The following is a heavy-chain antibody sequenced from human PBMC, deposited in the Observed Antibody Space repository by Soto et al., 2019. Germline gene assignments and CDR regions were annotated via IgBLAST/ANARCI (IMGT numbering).Heavy chain of an antibody. CDR3: ARGWETVGTTTPFAY. Sequence: QVQLVQSGAEVKKPGSSVKVSCKPSGGTFSNYAINWVRQAPGQGLEWMGGIIPLFGAPNYAQKFQGRVTFTAHNSTSTAYMELRSLRSDDTAVYYCARGWETVGTTTPFAYWGQGTLVTVSS. J-gene: IGHJ4*02. D-gene: IGHD1-26*01. V-gene: IGHV1-69*06. CDR1: GGTFSNYA. CDR2: IIPLFGAP.